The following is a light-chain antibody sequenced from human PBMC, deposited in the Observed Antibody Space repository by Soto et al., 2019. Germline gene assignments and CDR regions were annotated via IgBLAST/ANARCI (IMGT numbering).Light chain of an antibody. V-gene: IGKV2-28*01. J-gene: IGKJ2*01. CDR2: LGS. CDR3: MQALQTPYT. Sequence: VMTQSPLSLPVTPGEPASISCRSSQSLLYINGYNYLDWYLQKPGQSPQLLIYLGSNRASGVPDRFSGSGSGTDFILKISRVEAEDVGVYYCMQALQTPYTFGQGTKLEIK. CDR1: QSLLYINGYNY.